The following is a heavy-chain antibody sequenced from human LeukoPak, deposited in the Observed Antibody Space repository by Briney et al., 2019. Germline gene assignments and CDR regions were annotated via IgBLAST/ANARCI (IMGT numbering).Heavy chain of an antibody. CDR3: ARSRSSSWWFAFDI. Sequence: SETLSLTCTVSGDSITSYYWSWVRQPPGKGLEWIGYIHYSGSTNYNPSLKSRVTISVDTSKNQFSLKLSSVTAADTAVYYCARSRSSSWWFAFDIWGQGTMVNASS. D-gene: IGHD6-13*01. CDR1: GDSITSYY. CDR2: IHYSGST. V-gene: IGHV4-59*01. J-gene: IGHJ3*02.